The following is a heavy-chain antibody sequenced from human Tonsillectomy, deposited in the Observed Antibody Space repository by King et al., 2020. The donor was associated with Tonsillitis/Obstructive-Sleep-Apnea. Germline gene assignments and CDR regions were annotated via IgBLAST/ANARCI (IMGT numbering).Heavy chain of an antibody. V-gene: IGHV3-30*18. D-gene: IGHD3-3*01. CDR2: ISYDGSNK. J-gene: IGHJ4*02. Sequence: VQLVESGGGVVQPGRSLRLSCAASGFTFSSYVMHWVRQALGKGLERLAVISYDGSNKYYSDSVKGRFTIPRDNSKNTLYLQMNSLKAEDTAVYYCAKDHSIFGVVIPDYWGQGTLVTVSS. CDR3: AKDHSIFGVVIPDY. CDR1: GFTFSSYV.